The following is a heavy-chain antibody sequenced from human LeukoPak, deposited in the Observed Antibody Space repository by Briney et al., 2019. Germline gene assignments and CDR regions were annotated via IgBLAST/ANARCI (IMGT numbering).Heavy chain of an antibody. CDR3: TTASGSHVAPPDY. CDR1: GFSFDDYA. V-gene: IGHV3-43*02. Sequence: GGSLRLSCAASGFSFDDYAMHWVRQAPGKGLEWVSLISGRDTSTYYADSVKGRFTISRDNSKNSLYLQIHSLRSEDTALYYCTTASGSHVAPPDYWGRGTLVTVSS. D-gene: IGHD1-26*01. J-gene: IGHJ4*02. CDR2: ISGRDTST.